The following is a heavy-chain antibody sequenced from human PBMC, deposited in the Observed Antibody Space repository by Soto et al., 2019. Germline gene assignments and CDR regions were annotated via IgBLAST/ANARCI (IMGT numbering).Heavy chain of an antibody. CDR2: VNPSGGST. Sequence: QVQLVQSGAEVKKPGASVKVSCKASGYIFTAYSMHWVRQAPGQGLEWMGVVNPSGGSTNYAQKFQGRITMTRETSTSTVYMDLSSLTSEDTAVYYCAREENWSDGICYSEYFQRWGQGTLVTVSS. CDR1: GYIFTAYS. CDR3: AREENWSDGICYSEYFQR. V-gene: IGHV1-46*01. D-gene: IGHD2-15*01. J-gene: IGHJ1*01.